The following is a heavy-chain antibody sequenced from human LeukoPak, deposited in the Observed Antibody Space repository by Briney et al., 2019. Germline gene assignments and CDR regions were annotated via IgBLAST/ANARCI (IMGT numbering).Heavy chain of an antibody. D-gene: IGHD4-23*01. Sequence: PSETLSLTCTVSGGSISSYYRSWIRQPPGKGLEWIGYIYYSGSTNYNPSLKSRVTISVDTSKNQFSLKLSSVTAADTAVYYCARVAKTTGVDYFDYWGQGTLVTVSS. J-gene: IGHJ4*02. CDR2: IYYSGST. V-gene: IGHV4-59*01. CDR1: GGSISSYY. CDR3: ARVAKTTGVDYFDY.